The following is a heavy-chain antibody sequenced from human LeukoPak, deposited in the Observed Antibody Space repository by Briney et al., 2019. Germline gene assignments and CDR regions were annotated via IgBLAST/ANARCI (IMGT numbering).Heavy chain of an antibody. V-gene: IGHV3-23*01. Sequence: GGSLRLSCAASGFTFSSYAMSGVRQAPGKGLEWVSAISGSGGSTYYADSVKGRFTISRDNSKNTLYLQMNSLRAEDTAVYYCAKDFRQRAARAPIRFDYWGQGTLVTVSS. CDR3: AKDFRQRAARAPIRFDY. CDR2: ISGSGGST. D-gene: IGHD6-6*01. J-gene: IGHJ4*02. CDR1: GFTFSSYA.